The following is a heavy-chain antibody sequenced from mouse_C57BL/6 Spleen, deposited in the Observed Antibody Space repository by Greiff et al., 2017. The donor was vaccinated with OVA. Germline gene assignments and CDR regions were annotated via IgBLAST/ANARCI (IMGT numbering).Heavy chain of an antibody. J-gene: IGHJ1*03. V-gene: IGHV1-19*01. CDR2: INPYNGGT. Sequence: VQLQQSGPVLVKPGASVKMSCKASGYTFTDYYMNWVKQSHGKSLEWIGVINPYNGGTSYNQKFKGKATLTVDKSSSTAYMELNSLTSEDSAVDYCARRYGSSYDWYFDVWGTGTTVTVSS. CDR1: GYTFTDYY. D-gene: IGHD1-1*01. CDR3: ARRYGSSYDWYFDV.